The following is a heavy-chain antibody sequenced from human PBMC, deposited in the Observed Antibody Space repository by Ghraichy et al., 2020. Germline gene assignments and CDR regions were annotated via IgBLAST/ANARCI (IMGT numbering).Heavy chain of an antibody. Sequence: GGSLRLSCAGSGFTFSDFYMTWTRQAPGKGLEWVSYIDSSSSLIDYADSVKGRFTISRDNAKNSLYLPMNSLSAEATAVYYCARSGSRCYSPGCMYYTMDVWGQGTTVTVSS. J-gene: IGHJ6*02. V-gene: IGHV3-11*01. CDR1: GFTFSDFY. CDR3: ARSGSRCYSPGCMYYTMDV. CDR2: IDSSSSLI. D-gene: IGHD2-15*01.